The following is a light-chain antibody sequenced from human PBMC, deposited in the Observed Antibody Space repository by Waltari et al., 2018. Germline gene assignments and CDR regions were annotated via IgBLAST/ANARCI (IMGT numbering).Light chain of an antibody. J-gene: IGLJ2*01. CDR1: SSDVGGYNF. CDR3: SSYTRHETGI. Sequence: QSALTQPASVSGSPGHSITISCTGTSSDVGGYNFVSWYQQHPGKVPKLIIYEVNNRPSGVSNRFSGSKSGNTASLTISGLQAEDEADYYCSSYTRHETGIFGGGTKLTVL. CDR2: EVN. V-gene: IGLV2-14*01.